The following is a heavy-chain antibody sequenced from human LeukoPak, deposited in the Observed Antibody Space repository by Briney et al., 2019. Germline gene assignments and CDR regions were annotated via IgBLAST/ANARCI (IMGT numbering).Heavy chain of an antibody. Sequence: SETLSLTCTVSGGSISSYYWSWIRQPPGKGLEWIGDIYYSGSTNYNPSLKSRVTISVDTSKNQFSLKLSSVTAADTAVYYCARGGYYGSGNDFRFDPWGQGTLVTVSS. D-gene: IGHD3-10*01. V-gene: IGHV4-59*01. J-gene: IGHJ5*02. CDR3: ARGGYYGSGNDFRFDP. CDR1: GGSISSYY. CDR2: IYYSGST.